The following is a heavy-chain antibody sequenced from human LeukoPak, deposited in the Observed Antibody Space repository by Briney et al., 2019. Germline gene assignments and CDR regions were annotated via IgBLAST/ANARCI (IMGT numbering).Heavy chain of an antibody. D-gene: IGHD5-12*01. CDR2: IYHSGST. V-gene: IGHV4-30-2*01. CDR1: GASISSGGYS. CDR3: ARSGDIVATYFDY. Sequence: SETLSLTCAVSGASISSGGYSWSWTRQPPGKGLEWIGYIYHSGSTYYNPSLKSRVTISVDRSKNQFSLKLSSVTAADTAVYYCARSGDIVATYFDYWGQGTLVTVSS. J-gene: IGHJ4*02.